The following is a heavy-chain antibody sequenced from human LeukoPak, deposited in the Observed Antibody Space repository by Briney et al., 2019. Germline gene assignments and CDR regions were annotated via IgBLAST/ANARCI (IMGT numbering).Heavy chain of an antibody. D-gene: IGHD2-15*01. CDR2: INEDGSQK. V-gene: IGHV3-7*02. CDR1: GYIFRRYW. CDR3: AKCSGGNCYHSDDH. Sequence: PGGSLRLSCAASGYIFRRYWVRWVRQAPGKGLEWVANINEDGSQKNYVDSVKGRFIISRDNAKDSLYLQMNSLRAEDTAVYYCAKCSGGNCYHSDDHWGQGTLVTVSP. J-gene: IGHJ5*02.